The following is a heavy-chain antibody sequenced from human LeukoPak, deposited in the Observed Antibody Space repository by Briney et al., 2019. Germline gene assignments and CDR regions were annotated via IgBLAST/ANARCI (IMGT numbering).Heavy chain of an antibody. J-gene: IGHJ4*02. CDR2: IYYSGST. Sequence: SETLSLTCTVSGGSISSYYWSWIRQPPGKGLEWIGYIYYSGSTTYNPSLKSRVTISVDTSKNQFSLKLSSVTAADTAVYYCARGGSPVGATNDYWGQGTLVTVSS. CDR3: ARGGSPVGATNDY. D-gene: IGHD1-26*01. V-gene: IGHV4-59*01. CDR1: GGSISSYY.